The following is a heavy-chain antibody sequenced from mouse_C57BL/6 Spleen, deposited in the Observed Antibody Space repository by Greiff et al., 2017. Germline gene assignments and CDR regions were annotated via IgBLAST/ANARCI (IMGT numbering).Heavy chain of an antibody. J-gene: IGHJ1*03. CDR3: ASPLYGSSDWYFDG. D-gene: IGHD1-1*01. CDR1: GFTFSDYG. V-gene: IGHV5-17*01. Sequence: EVKLMESGGGLVKPGGSLKLSCAASGFTFSDYGMHWVRQAPEKGLEWVAYISSGSSTIYYADTVKGRFTLSRDNAKNTLFLQMTSLRSEDTAMYYWASPLYGSSDWYFDGWGTGTTVTVAS. CDR2: ISSGSSTI.